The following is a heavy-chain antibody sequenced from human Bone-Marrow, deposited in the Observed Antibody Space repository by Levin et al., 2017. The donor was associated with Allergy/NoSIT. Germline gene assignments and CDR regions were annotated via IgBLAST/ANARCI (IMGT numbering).Heavy chain of an antibody. J-gene: IGHJ4*02. CDR1: GFSFDDYT. D-gene: IGHD6-6*01. CDR2: INWDGSNV. CDR3: VKTFYSRSSSGYFDS. V-gene: IGHV3-9*01. Sequence: GGSLRLSCAASGFSFDDYTMHWVRQTPGKGLEWVSRINWDGSNVVYADSVKGRFTISRDNAKKSLYLQMNSLRAEDTAFYCCVKTFYSRSSSGYFDSWGQGTLVTVSS.